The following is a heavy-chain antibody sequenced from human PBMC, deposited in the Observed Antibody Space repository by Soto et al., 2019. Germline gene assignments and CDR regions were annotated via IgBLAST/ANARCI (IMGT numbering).Heavy chain of an antibody. D-gene: IGHD3-22*01. Sequence: PGGSLRLSCAASGFTVSSSYMTWVRQAPGKGLEWVSVIYSGGSTFYVDSVKGRFTISRDNSKNTLFLQMSSLRVEDTALYYCARSIRGAHSNGYYASFDYWGRGTLVTVSS. V-gene: IGHV3-53*01. CDR1: GFTVSSSY. CDR2: IYSGGST. CDR3: ARSIRGAHSNGYYASFDY. J-gene: IGHJ4*02.